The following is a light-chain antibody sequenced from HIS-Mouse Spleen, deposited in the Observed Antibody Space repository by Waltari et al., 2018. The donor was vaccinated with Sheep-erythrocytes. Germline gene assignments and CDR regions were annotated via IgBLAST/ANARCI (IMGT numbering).Light chain of an antibody. CDR2: EVS. J-gene: IGLJ3*02. V-gene: IGLV2-8*01. CDR1: SSDVGGYNY. Sequence: QSALTQPPSASGSPGQSVTISCTGTSSDVGGYNYVSWYQPPPGKSPKLRIYEVSKRPSGVPDRFSGSKSGNTASLTVSGLQAEDEADYYCSSYAGSNNWVFGGGTKLTVL. CDR3: SSYAGSNNWV.